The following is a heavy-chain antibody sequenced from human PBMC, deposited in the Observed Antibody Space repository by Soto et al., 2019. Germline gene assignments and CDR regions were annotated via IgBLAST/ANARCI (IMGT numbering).Heavy chain of an antibody. CDR1: GGSISSGDYY. CDR3: ARAGDYGYPTLFDP. D-gene: IGHD5-18*01. V-gene: IGHV4-30-4*01. Sequence: SETLSLTCTVSGGSISSGDYYWSGIRHPPGKGLEWIGYIYYSGSTYYNPSLKSRVTISVDTSKNQFSLKLSSVTAADTAVYYWARAGDYGYPTLFDPWGQGTLVTVSS. CDR2: IYYSGST. J-gene: IGHJ5*02.